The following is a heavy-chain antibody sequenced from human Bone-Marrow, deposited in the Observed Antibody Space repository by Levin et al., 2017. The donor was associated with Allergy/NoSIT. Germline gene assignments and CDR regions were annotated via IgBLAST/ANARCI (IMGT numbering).Heavy chain of an antibody. CDR1: GFTLSSYS. CDR2: ISTISSYI. J-gene: IGHJ3*02. Sequence: GESLKISCAASGFTLSSYSMNWVRQAPGKGLEWVSSISTISSYIFYADSVKGRFTISRDNAKNSLYLEMNSLRAEDTAVYYCARDLTTMREFKVDDAFDIWGQGTMVTVSS. D-gene: IGHD4-11*01. V-gene: IGHV3-21*01. CDR3: ARDLTTMREFKVDDAFDI.